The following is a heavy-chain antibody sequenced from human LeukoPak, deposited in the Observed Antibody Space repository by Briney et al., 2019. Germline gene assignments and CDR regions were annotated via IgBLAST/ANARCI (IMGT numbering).Heavy chain of an antibody. Sequence: GASVKVSCKASGYTFTSYYMHWVRQAPGQGLEWMGIINPSGGSTSYAQKFQGRVTMTRDMSTSTVYMELSSLRSEDTAVYYCAKGNFVMGAPYYYYYMDVWGKGTTVTISS. CDR2: INPSGGST. J-gene: IGHJ6*03. V-gene: IGHV1-46*01. CDR3: AKGNFVMGAPYYYYYMDV. D-gene: IGHD1-26*01. CDR1: GYTFTSYY.